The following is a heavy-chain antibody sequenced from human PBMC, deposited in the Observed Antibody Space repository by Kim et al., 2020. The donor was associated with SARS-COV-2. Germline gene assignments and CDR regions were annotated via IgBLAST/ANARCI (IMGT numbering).Heavy chain of an antibody. Sequence: GGSLRLSCAASGFTFTDYYMTWMRQAPGKGLDWVSYISGDLITINYADSVKGRFVISRDNAKHSLYLQMNSLRADDTAVYYCGRGGAVGTDHWGQGTLVTVSS. CDR2: ISGDLITI. CDR3: GRGGAVGTDH. D-gene: IGHD6-13*01. J-gene: IGHJ4*02. V-gene: IGHV3-11*01. CDR1: GFTFTDYY.